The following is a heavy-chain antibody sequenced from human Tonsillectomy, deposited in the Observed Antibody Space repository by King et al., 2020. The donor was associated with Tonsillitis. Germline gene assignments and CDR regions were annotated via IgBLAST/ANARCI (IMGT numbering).Heavy chain of an antibody. D-gene: IGHD6-13*01. V-gene: IGHV4-39*01. J-gene: IGHJ6*02. CDR2: IYYSGST. Sequence: IRQPPGKGLEWIGSIYYSGSTYYNPSLKSRVTISVNTSKNQFSLKLSFVTAADTAVDYCAISLAGSSSSWPYGMDVWGHGTSFTVSS. CDR3: AISLAGSSSSWPYGMDV.